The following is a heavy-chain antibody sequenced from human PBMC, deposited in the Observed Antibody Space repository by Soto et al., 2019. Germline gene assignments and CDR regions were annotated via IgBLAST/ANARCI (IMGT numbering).Heavy chain of an antibody. D-gene: IGHD3-22*01. J-gene: IGHJ4*02. CDR2: IIPIFGTA. Sequence: QVQLVQSGAEVKKPGSSVKVSCKDSGGTFSSYAISWVRQAPGQGLEWMGGIIPIFGTANYAQKFQGRVTITADESTSTAYMELSGLRSEDTAVYYCAREYAVYDRSGYYDYWGQGTLVTVSS. CDR1: GGTFSSYA. V-gene: IGHV1-69*01. CDR3: AREYAVYDRSGYYDY.